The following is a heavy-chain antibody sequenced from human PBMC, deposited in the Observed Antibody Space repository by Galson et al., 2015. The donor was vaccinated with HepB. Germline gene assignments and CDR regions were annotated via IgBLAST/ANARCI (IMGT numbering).Heavy chain of an antibody. Sequence: SLRLSCATSGFHFSSYGMHWVRQAPGKGLEWVSLIWHDGSEKYYTESVKGRFTISRDNSREMVYLQMNNLRADDTAIYYCARPPLVVDTAHDALEFWGRGTVVTVSS. J-gene: IGHJ3*01. CDR1: GFHFSSYG. V-gene: IGHV3-33*08. CDR3: ARPPLVVDTAHDALEF. CDR2: IWHDGSEK. D-gene: IGHD2-21*02.